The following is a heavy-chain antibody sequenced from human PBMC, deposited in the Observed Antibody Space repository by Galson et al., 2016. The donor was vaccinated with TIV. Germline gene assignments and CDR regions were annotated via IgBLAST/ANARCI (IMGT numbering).Heavy chain of an antibody. J-gene: IGHJ6*02. CDR3: ARASTMRVADYYYGMDL. D-gene: IGHD3-10*01. CDR1: SFTVTDYY. CDR2: ISRSGTTT. V-gene: IGHV3-11*04. Sequence: SLRLSCAASSFTVTDYYLNWVRQAPGKGLEWVAYISRSGTTTFYAEGVRGRFTISRDNAKNSAFLDMSSLRADDTALYYCARASTMRVADYYYGMDLWGQGTTVTVSS.